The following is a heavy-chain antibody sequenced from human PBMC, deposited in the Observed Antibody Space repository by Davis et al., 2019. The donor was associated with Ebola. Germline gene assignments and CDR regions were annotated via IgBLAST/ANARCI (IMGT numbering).Heavy chain of an antibody. V-gene: IGHV3-30-3*01. J-gene: IGHJ4*02. CDR3: ARDRFIAVAGTFDY. CDR1: GFTFSSYA. Sequence: PGGSLRLSCAASGFTFSSYAMHWVRQAPGKGLEWAAVISYDGSNKYYADSVKGRFTISRDNSKNTLYLQMNSLRAEDTAVYYCARDRFIAVAGTFDYWGQGTLVTVSS. CDR2: ISYDGSNK. D-gene: IGHD6-19*01.